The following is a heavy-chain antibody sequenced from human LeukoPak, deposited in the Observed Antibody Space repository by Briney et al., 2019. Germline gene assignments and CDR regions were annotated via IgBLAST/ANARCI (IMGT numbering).Heavy chain of an antibody. Sequence: GGSLRLSCAASGFNFSTYAMSWVRQAPGKGLEWLSLIGSSASSTHYADAVKGRFTIFRDNAKSSLYLQMNSLRADHTGLYYCATGPRDGTTGYSLSWGQGTLVTVSS. CDR1: GFNFSTYA. J-gene: IGHJ5*02. V-gene: IGHV3-48*01. D-gene: IGHD1-1*01. CDR3: ATGPRDGTTGYSLS. CDR2: IGSSASST.